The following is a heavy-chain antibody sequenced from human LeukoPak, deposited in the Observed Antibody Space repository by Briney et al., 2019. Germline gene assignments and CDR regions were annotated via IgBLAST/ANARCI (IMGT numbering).Heavy chain of an antibody. Sequence: GGSLRLSCGASGFTFSSYWMHWVRQAPGKGLVWVSRINNDGSSTSYADSVKGRFTISRDNAKNSLYLQMNSLRAEDTAVYYCARGDIVVVVAATFSYHYWGQGTLVTVSS. V-gene: IGHV3-74*01. J-gene: IGHJ4*02. CDR1: GFTFSSYW. CDR2: INNDGSST. CDR3: ARGDIVVVVAATFSYHY. D-gene: IGHD2-15*01.